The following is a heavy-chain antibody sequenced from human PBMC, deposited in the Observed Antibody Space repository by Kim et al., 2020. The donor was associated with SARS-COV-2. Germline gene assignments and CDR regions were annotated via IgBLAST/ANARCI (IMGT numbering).Heavy chain of an antibody. CDR1: GFTFSSYS. J-gene: IGHJ5*02. CDR2: ISSSSYI. V-gene: IGHV3-21*01. CDR3: ARDRRHYDSSGIGA. Sequence: GSLRLSCAASGFTFSSYSMNWVRQAPGKGLEWVSSISSSSYIYYADSVKGRFTISRDNAKNSLYLQMNSLRAEDTAVYYCARDRRHYDSSGIGAWGQGTLVTVSS. D-gene: IGHD3-22*01.